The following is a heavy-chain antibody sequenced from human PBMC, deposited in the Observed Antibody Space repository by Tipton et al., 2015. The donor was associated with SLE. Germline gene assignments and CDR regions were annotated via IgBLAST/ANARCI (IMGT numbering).Heavy chain of an antibody. Sequence: SLRLSCAASGFTFSTYAMHWVRQAPGKGLEWVAVISYGSRKYYAESVKGRFTISRDNSKNTLYLQMTSLRAEDTAVYYCAREECDYSNFCYMDVGGKGTTVTVSS. CDR2: ISYGSRK. V-gene: IGHV3-30*04. CDR1: GFTFSTYA. J-gene: IGHJ6*03. CDR3: AREECDYSNFCYMDV. D-gene: IGHD4-11*01.